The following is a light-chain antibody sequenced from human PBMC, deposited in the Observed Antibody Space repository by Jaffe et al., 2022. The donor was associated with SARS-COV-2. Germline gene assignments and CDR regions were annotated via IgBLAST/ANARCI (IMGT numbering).Light chain of an antibody. V-gene: IGLV4-69*01. CDR3: QTWGTGIWV. Sequence: QLVLTQSPSASASLGASVKLTCTLSSGHSNYAIAWHQQQPEKGPRYLMKINSDGSHRKGDGIPDRFSGSSSGAERYLTISSLQSEDEADYYCQTWGTGIWVFGGGTKLTVL. J-gene: IGLJ3*02. CDR2: INSDGSH. CDR1: SGHSNYA.